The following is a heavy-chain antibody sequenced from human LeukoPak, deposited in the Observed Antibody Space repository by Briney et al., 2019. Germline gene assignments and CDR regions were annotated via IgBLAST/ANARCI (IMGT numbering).Heavy chain of an antibody. V-gene: IGHV1-69*13. CDR2: IIPIFGTA. D-gene: IGHD2/OR15-2a*01. CDR3: NMGYYYYGMDV. J-gene: IGHJ6*02. CDR1: GYTFTSYA. Sequence: GASVKVSCKASGYTFTSYAISWVRQAPGQGLEWMGGIIPIFGTASYAQKFQGRVTITADESTSTAYMELSSLRSEDTAVYYCNMGYYYYGMDVWGQGTTVTVSS.